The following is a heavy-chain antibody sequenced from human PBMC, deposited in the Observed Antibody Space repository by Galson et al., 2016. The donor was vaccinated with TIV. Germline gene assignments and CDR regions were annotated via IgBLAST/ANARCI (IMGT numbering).Heavy chain of an antibody. CDR1: GNSLDELV. D-gene: IGHD2/OR15-2a*01. CDR3: ATVAWFPGLSLDN. Sequence: SVKVSCKVSGNSLDELVIHWVRQAPGKGLEWMGGYDPEVFKTVSAPRFQRRVTMNADTDRATAYMELGSLRIDDTAVYYCATVAWFPGLSLDNWGQGTLVSVSS. J-gene: IGHJ4*02. CDR2: YDPEVFKT. V-gene: IGHV1-24*01.